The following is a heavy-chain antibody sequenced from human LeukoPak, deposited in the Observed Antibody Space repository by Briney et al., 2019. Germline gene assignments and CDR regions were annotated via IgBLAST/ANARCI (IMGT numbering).Heavy chain of an antibody. D-gene: IGHD3-16*01. CDR1: GFTFSTYS. CDR2: ITSSSSTI. Sequence: GRSLRLSCAASGFTFSTYSMNSVRQAPGPRLEWVSYITSSSSTIYYADSVKGRFTISRDNAKNSLYLQMNSLRDEDTAVYYCARRWGYHFDCWGQGTLVTVSS. V-gene: IGHV3-48*02. CDR3: ARRWGYHFDC. J-gene: IGHJ4*02.